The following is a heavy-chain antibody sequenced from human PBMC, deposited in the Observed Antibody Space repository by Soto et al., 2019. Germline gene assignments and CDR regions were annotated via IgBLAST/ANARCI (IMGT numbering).Heavy chain of an antibody. Sequence: LRLSCEASGFTFSGFDMHWVRQPTGKGRDWVSSIGTAGDTYYAVSVKGRFTISRDNAKNSLSLQMNSLRAGDMAVYFCAKSQEIGTHFFDSWGQGTQV. D-gene: IGHD6-13*01. V-gene: IGHV3-13*01. J-gene: IGHJ4*02. CDR2: IGTAGDT. CDR3: AKSQEIGTHFFDS. CDR1: GFTFSGFD.